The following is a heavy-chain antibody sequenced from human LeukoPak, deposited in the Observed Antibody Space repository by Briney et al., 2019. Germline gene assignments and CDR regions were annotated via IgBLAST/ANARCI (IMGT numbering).Heavy chain of an antibody. J-gene: IGHJ3*01. D-gene: IGHD4-11*01. V-gene: IGHV1-69*06. CDR3: ASPTGFDVLDL. Sequence: SVRVSYKAFGGTFSSLAFSWVRQAPGQGLEWMGRVIPIFNSAKYAPRFQDRVTITADTSTSTAYMALGSLRSEDTAVYYCASPTGFDVLDLWGQGTTVTVSS. CDR2: VIPIFNSA. CDR1: GGTFSSLA.